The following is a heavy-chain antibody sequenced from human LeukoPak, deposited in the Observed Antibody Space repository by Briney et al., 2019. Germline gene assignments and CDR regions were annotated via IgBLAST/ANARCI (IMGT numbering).Heavy chain of an antibody. CDR3: ARLRAAAGPYYFDY. CDR2: IYTSGTT. J-gene: IGHJ4*02. CDR1: GGYISSFY. V-gene: IGHV4-4*07. D-gene: IGHD6-13*01. Sequence: PSETLSLTCAVSGGYISSFYWSWIRQPAGKGLGWIGRIYTSGTTNYNPSLKSRVTMSVDTSKNQFSLKLSSVTAADTAVYYCARLRAAAGPYYFDYWGQGTLATVSS.